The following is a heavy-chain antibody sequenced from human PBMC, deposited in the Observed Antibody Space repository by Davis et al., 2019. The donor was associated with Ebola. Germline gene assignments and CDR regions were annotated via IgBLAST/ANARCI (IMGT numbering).Heavy chain of an antibody. CDR1: GFPFITYA. V-gene: IGHV3-23*01. CDR2: ISAGGDYT. CDR3: VKGFCTGNACSRYFDS. Sequence: GGSLRLSCAAPGFPFITYAVRWVRQAPGKGLEWVATISAGGDYTNYANSVKGRFTISRDNSKNTLYLQLNSLRAEDTATYYCVKGFCTGNACSRYFDSWGQGTLVTVSS. D-gene: IGHD2-8*02. J-gene: IGHJ4*02.